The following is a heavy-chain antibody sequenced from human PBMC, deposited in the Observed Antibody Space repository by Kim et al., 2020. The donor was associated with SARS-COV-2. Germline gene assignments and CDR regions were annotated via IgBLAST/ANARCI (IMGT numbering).Heavy chain of an antibody. Sequence: GGSLRLSCAASGFTFSSYGMHWVRQAPGKGLEWVAVISYDGSNKYYADSVKGRFTISRDNSKNTLYLQMNSLRAEDTAVYYCAKDQHMTSSGDYYYGMDV. CDR1: GFTFSSYG. CDR2: ISYDGSNK. CDR3: AKDQHMTSSGDYYYGMDV. J-gene: IGHJ6*01. V-gene: IGHV3-30*18. D-gene: IGHD3-10*01.